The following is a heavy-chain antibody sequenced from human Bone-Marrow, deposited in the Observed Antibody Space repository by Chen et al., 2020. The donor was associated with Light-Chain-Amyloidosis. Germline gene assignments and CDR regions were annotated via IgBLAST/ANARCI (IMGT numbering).Heavy chain of an antibody. CDR1: GYTFTSYG. CDR2: ISAYNGNT. D-gene: IGHD3-3*01. V-gene: IGHV1-18*01. J-gene: IGHJ4*02. CDR3: ARELAGITIFGVVTAPDY. Sequence: QVQLVQSGAEVKKPGASVKVYCKASGYTFTSYGISWVRQAPGQGLEWMGWISAYNGNTNYAQKRQGRVTMTTDTSTSTAYMELRSLRSDDTAVYYCARELAGITIFGVVTAPDYWGQGTLVTCLL.